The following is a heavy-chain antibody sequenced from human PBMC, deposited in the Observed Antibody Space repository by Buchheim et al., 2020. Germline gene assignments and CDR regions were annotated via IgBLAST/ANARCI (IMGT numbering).Heavy chain of an antibody. J-gene: IGHJ4*02. D-gene: IGHD3-16*01. CDR2: ISSSGSTI. CDR3: ARAQDDYVWGGSYYFDY. Sequence: EMQLVESGGGLVQPGGSLRLSCAASGFTFSSYEMNWVRQAPGKGLEWVSYISSSGSTIYYADSVKGRFTISRDNAKNSLYLQMNSLRAEDTAVYYCARAQDDYVWGGSYYFDYWGQGTL. V-gene: IGHV3-48*03. CDR1: GFTFSSYE.